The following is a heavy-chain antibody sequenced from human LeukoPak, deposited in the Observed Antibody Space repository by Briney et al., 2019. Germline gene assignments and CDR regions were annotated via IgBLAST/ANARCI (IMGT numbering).Heavy chain of an antibody. V-gene: IGHV3-15*01. J-gene: IGHJ4*02. CDR3: TTDWGYGSGSYPDY. CDR1: GFTFSNAW. D-gene: IGHD3-10*01. CDR2: IKSKTDGGTT. Sequence: GGSLRLSCAASGFTFSNAWMSWVRQAPGKGLEWVGRIKSKTDGGTTDYAAPVKGRFTISRDDSKNTLYLQMNSLKTEDTAVYYCTTDWGYGSGSYPDYWGQGTLVTVSS.